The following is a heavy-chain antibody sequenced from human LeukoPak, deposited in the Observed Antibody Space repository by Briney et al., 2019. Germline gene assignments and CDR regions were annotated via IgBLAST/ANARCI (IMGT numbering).Heavy chain of an antibody. CDR2: INHSGST. J-gene: IGHJ6*03. Sequence: SETLSLTCAVYGGSFSGYYWSWIRQPPGKGLEWIGEINHSGSTNYSPSLKSRVTISVDTSKNQFSLKLSSVTAADTAVYYCARDRSGYDLVGDYYYYYMDVWGKGTTVTVSS. D-gene: IGHD5-12*01. V-gene: IGHV4-34*01. CDR1: GGSFSGYY. CDR3: ARDRSGYDLVGDYYYYYMDV.